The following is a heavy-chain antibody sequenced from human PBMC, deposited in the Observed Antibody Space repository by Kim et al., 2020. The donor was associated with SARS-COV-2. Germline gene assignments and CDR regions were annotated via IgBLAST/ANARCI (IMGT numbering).Heavy chain of an antibody. D-gene: IGHD6-13*01. V-gene: IGHV3-30*18. Sequence: GGSLRLSCAASGFTFRSYGMYWVRQAPGKGLEWVAVISHDGSNKYNGESVKGRFTISRDNSKNTLYLQMNSLRPEDTAVYYCAKDQTNKQQLDYYYYFYGMDVWGQGTTVTVSS. CDR1: GFTFRSYG. CDR2: ISHDGSNK. CDR3: AKDQTNKQQLDYYYYFYGMDV. J-gene: IGHJ6*02.